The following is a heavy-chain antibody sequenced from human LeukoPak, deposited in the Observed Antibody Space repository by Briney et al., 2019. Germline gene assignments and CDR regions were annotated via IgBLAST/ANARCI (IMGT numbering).Heavy chain of an antibody. CDR2: IRYDGSNK. Sequence: GGSLRLSCAASGFTFSSYGMHWVRQAPGKGLEWVAFIRYDGSNKYYADSVKGRFTISRDNSKNTLYLQMNSLRAEDTAVYYCAKDRDSSGYQGGPFDYWGQGTLVTVSS. CDR3: AKDRDSSGYQGGPFDY. D-gene: IGHD3-22*01. V-gene: IGHV3-30*02. CDR1: GFTFSSYG. J-gene: IGHJ4*02.